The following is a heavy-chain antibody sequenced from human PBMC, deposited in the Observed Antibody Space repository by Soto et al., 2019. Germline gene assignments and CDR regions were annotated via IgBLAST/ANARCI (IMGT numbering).Heavy chain of an antibody. CDR2: VYDSGST. D-gene: IGHD1-26*01. Sequence: PSETLSLTCTVTGASVINDYWNWIRQPPGKGLEWIGFVYDSGSTSYNSSLKSRLTISVDTSKNQFSLKLSSVTAAGTAVYYCVRQVGATGSYSYAVWGQGTMVTVSS. V-gene: IGHV4-59*02. CDR1: GASVINDY. CDR3: VRQVGATGSYSYAV. J-gene: IGHJ3*01.